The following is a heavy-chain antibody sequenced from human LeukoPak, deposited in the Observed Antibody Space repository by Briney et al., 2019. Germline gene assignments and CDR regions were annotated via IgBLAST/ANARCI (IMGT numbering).Heavy chain of an antibody. CDR2: ISADAVDT. CDR1: GFTFSNHA. Sequence: GGSQRLSCEASGFTFSNHAMTWVRQAPGKGLEWVSAISADAVDTFYAPSVKGRFTISRDNSKNTMYLQINSLRAEDTAIYYCAKDVWWSVSWGQGTLVTVSS. CDR3: AKDVWWSVS. V-gene: IGHV3-23*01. J-gene: IGHJ5*02. D-gene: IGHD2-8*02.